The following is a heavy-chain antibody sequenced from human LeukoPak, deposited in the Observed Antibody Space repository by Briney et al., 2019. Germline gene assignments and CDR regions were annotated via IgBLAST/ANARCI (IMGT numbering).Heavy chain of an antibody. D-gene: IGHD3-3*01. V-gene: IGHV3-21*01. CDR2: ISSSSSYI. Sequence: GGSLRLSCAASGFTFSIYSMNWVRQAPGKGLEWVSSISSSSSYIYYADSVKGRFTISRDNAKNSLYLQMNSLRAEDTAVYYCARVGSGYYLSDMNYWGQGTLVTVSS. J-gene: IGHJ4*02. CDR3: ARVGSGYYLSDMNY. CDR1: GFTFSIYS.